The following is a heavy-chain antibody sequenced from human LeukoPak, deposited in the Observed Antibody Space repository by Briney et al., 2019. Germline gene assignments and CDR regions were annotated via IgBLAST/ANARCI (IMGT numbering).Heavy chain of an antibody. J-gene: IGHJ6*03. CDR3: ARGAGSTSLVYYYYYYMDV. Sequence: PSETLSLTCAVYGGSFSGYYWSWIRQPPGKGLEWIGEINHSGSTNYNPSLKSRVTISVDTSKSQFSLKLSSVTAADTAVYYCARGAGSTSLVYYYYYYMDVWGKGTTVTVSS. D-gene: IGHD2-2*01. V-gene: IGHV4-34*01. CDR1: GGSFSGYY. CDR2: INHSGST.